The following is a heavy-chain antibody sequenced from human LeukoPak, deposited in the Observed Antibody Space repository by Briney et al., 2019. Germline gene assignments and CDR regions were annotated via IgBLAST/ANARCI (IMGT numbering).Heavy chain of an antibody. V-gene: IGHV1-8*02. J-gene: IGHJ4*02. Sequence: ASVKVSCKASGDTFSSYAINWVRQAPGQGPEWMGWMNPNSGNTGYAQKFQGRVTMTRNTSISTAYMELSSLRSEDTAVYYCARGLTRVRGVMVYWGQGTLVTVSS. CDR3: ARGLTRVRGVMVY. D-gene: IGHD3-10*01. CDR2: MNPNSGNT. CDR1: GDTFSSYA.